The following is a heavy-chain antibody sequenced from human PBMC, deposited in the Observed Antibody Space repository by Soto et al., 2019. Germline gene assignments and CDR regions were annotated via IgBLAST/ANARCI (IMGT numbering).Heavy chain of an antibody. CDR2: VSYDGSSK. J-gene: IGHJ4*02. CDR1: GFTFSSYG. D-gene: IGHD3-10*01. Sequence: GGSLRLSCAASGFTFSSYGMYWVRQAPGKGLEWLALVSYDGSSKYYADSVKGRFTISRDNAKNSLYLQMNSLRAEDTAVYYCALPFRFGRSNDYWGQGTLVTVSS. V-gene: IGHV3-30*03. CDR3: ALPFRFGRSNDY.